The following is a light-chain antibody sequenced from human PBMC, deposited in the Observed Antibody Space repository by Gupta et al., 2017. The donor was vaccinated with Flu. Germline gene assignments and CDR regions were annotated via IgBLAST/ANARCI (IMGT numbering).Light chain of an antibody. CDR2: EVS. J-gene: IGLJ1*01. CDR1: SSDVGGYNY. CDR3: SSYAGSNNSV. Sequence: HSALPQPPSASGSPGQSVTISCTGTSSDVGGYNYVSWYQQHPGKAPKLMIYEVSKRPSGVPDRFSGSKSGNTASLTVSGLQAEDEADYYCSSYAGSNNSVFGTGTKVTVL. V-gene: IGLV2-8*01.